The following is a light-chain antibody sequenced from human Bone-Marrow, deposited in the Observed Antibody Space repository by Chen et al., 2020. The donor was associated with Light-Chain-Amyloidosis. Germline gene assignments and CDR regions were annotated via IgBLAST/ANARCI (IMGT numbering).Light chain of an antibody. V-gene: IGLV3-21*02. CDR1: NIGSPS. CDR3: QVWDRSSDRPV. Sequence: SYVLPQPSSVSVAPGQTATIACGGNNIGSPSVHWYQQTPGQAPLLVVYDDSDRPSGIPERLSGSNSGNTATLTISRVEAGDEADCYCQVWDRSSDRPVFGGGTKLTVL. CDR2: DDS. J-gene: IGLJ3*02.